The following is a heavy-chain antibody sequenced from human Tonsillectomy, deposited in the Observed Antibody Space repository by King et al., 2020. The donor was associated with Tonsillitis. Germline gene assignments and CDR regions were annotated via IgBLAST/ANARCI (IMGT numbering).Heavy chain of an antibody. V-gene: IGHV3-21*01. Sequence: VQLVESGGGLVKPGGSLRLSCTASGFTFSNYALTWVRQAPGKGLDWVSSISSSGEYIYHADSVKGRFTISRDSARTSLYLQMNSLRAEDTAVYYCARAMKDYGDYYFDYWGQGALVTVSS. CDR3: ARAMKDYGDYYFDY. CDR2: ISSSGEYI. CDR1: GFTFSNYA. D-gene: IGHD4-17*01. J-gene: IGHJ4*02.